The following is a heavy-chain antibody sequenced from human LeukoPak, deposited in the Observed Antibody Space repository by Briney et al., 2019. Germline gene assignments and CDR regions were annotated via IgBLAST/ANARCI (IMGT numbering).Heavy chain of an antibody. CDR1: GFTFSGYY. Sequence: PGGSLRLSCAASGFTFSGYYMSWLRQAPGKGLEWVSYISSSGSTIYYADSVKGRFTISRDNAKNSLYLQMNSLRAEDTAVYYCARVSDIVATDRYYYMDVWGKGTTVTVSS. J-gene: IGHJ6*03. V-gene: IGHV3-11*01. CDR3: ARVSDIVATDRYYYMDV. D-gene: IGHD5-12*01. CDR2: ISSSGSTI.